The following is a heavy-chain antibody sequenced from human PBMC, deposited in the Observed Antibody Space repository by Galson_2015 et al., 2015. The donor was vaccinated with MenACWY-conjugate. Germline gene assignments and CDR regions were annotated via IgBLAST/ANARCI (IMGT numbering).Heavy chain of an antibody. J-gene: IGHJ4*02. D-gene: IGHD4-17*01. CDR3: ARPARIGDSMDFEY. Sequence: SGAEVNKPGESLKISCKGSGYSFSTYWIGWVRQMPGKGLEWMGIIYPGDSDTTYSPSFQGQVTFSADKSISTAYLQWSSLKASDTAMYYCARPARIGDSMDFEYWGQGTLVTVSS. CDR2: IYPGDSDT. CDR1: GYSFSTYW. V-gene: IGHV5-51*01.